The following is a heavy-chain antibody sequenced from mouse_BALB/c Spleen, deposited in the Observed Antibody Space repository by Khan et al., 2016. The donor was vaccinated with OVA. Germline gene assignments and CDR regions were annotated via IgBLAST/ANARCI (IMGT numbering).Heavy chain of an antibody. CDR1: GYTFTSYW. CDR3: ARENYYGSSHYAVDY. J-gene: IGHJ4*01. Sequence: DLVKPGASVKLSCKASGYTFTSYWINWIKQRPGQGLEWIGRISPGSGTPYYNEMFKGKATLTVDTSSSTANIQRSSLSSEDSAVYFCARENYYGSSHYAVDYWGQGTSVTVSS. V-gene: IGHV1S41*01. D-gene: IGHD1-1*01. CDR2: ISPGSGTP.